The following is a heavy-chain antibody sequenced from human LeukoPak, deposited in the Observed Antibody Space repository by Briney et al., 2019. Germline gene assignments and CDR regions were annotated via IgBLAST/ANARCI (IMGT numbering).Heavy chain of an antibody. CDR2: FSNSGGNT. CDR3: AKDIYSSSWQSSGYLDY. Sequence: GGSLRLSCAASGFTFSNYAMGWVRQAPGKGLEWVSSFSNSGGNTYYTDSVKGRFTISRDNSKNTLYLQMNSLRTEDTAVYYCAKDIYSSSWQSSGYLDYWGQGTLVTVSS. CDR1: GFTFSNYA. V-gene: IGHV3-23*01. D-gene: IGHD6-13*01. J-gene: IGHJ4*02.